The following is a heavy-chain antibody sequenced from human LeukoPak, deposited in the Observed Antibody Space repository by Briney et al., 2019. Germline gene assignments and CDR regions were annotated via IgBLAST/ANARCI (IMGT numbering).Heavy chain of an antibody. D-gene: IGHD6-19*01. Sequence: SETLSLTCAVYGGSFSGYYWSWIRQPPGKGLEWIGEINHSGSTNYNPSLKSRVTISVDTSKDQFSLKLSSVTAADTAVYYCARARKGSGWASYYYYYYYMDVWGKGTTVTVSS. CDR2: INHSGST. V-gene: IGHV4-34*01. CDR1: GGSFSGYY. CDR3: ARARKGSGWASYYYYYYYMDV. J-gene: IGHJ6*03.